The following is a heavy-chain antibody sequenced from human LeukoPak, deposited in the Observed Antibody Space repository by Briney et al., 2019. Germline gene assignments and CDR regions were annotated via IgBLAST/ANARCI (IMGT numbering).Heavy chain of an antibody. CDR3: ASGGSFRLTPGQH. Sequence: ASVKVSCKASGYTFTDYYMHWVRQAPGQGLEWMGGIIPIFGTANYAQKFQGRVTITTDGSTSTAYMELSSLRSEDTAVYYCASGGSFRLTPGQHWGQGTLVTVSS. D-gene: IGHD1-26*01. CDR1: GYTFTDYY. CDR2: IIPIFGTA. J-gene: IGHJ1*01. V-gene: IGHV1-69*05.